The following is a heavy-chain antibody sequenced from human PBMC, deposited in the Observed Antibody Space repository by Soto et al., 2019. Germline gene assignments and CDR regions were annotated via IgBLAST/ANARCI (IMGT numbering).Heavy chain of an antibody. CDR1: GFTFSDYA. Sequence: VQLVESGGGVVQPGRSLRLSCAASGFTFSDYAMHWVRQAPGKGLEWVAVVSHDGRNTHYADSVKGRFTISRDSSKNKDFVEMTRLGSGDTVGFCCGKGGRQWLVTSDFNYWGQGALVTVSS. D-gene: IGHD6-19*01. CDR2: VSHDGRNT. CDR3: GKGGRQWLVTSDFNY. V-gene: IGHV3-30*18. J-gene: IGHJ4*02.